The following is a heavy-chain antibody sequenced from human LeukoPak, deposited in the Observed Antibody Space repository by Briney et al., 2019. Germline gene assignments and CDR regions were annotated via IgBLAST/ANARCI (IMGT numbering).Heavy chain of an antibody. CDR2: INPDESDK. V-gene: IGHV3-74*01. J-gene: IGHJ6*02. D-gene: IGHD3-10*01. Sequence: PGGSLRLSCAASRFTFSVHWMHWVRQAPGKGLEWVSRINPDESDKAYADSVKGRFTISRDNAKNTLYLQMNSLRTEDTALYYCAKDFYGSGSPYYYYGMDVWGQGTTVTVSS. CDR3: AKDFYGSGSPYYYYGMDV. CDR1: RFTFSVHW.